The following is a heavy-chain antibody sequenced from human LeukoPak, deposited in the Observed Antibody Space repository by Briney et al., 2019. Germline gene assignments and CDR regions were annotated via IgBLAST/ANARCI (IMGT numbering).Heavy chain of an antibody. CDR3: ARIPYCSSTNCYPSDY. Sequence: GGSLRLSCAASGFTFSSYWMHWVRQAPGKGLGWVSRINSDGSSTSYADSVKGRFTISRDNAKNTLYLQMNSLRAEDTAVYYCARIPYCSSTNCYPSDYWGQGTLVTVSS. CDR2: INSDGSST. CDR1: GFTFSSYW. D-gene: IGHD2-2*01. V-gene: IGHV3-74*01. J-gene: IGHJ4*02.